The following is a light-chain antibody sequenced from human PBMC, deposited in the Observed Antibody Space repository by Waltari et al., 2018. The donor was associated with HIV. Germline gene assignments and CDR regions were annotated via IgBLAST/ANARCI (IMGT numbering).Light chain of an antibody. CDR2: QNT. CDR3: QAWDSSSAVV. CDR1: KLGVTY. J-gene: IGLJ2*01. V-gene: IGLV3-1*01. Sequence: SSELTQPPSVSVSPGQTARVTCSGDKLGVTYVSWYQQKPGQSPVLVIFQNTKRPSGIPERFSGSNSGDTATLTISGTQAVDEADYYCQAWDSSSAVVFGGGTKLTVL.